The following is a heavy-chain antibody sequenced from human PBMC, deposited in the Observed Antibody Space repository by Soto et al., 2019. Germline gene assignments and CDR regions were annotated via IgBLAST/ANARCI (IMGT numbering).Heavy chain of an antibody. J-gene: IGHJ4*02. V-gene: IGHV3-30*03. CDR2: ISDDGSNK. D-gene: IGHD3-22*01. Sequence: QVQLVESGGGLVQPGRSLRLSCVASGFIFSNYGMHWVRQAPGKGLEWAAVISDDGSNKYFADSVKVRFTISRDNSKNTLYLNLNSLRTEDTAVYYCARTYYYDSRGYSPIDYWGQGTLVTVSS. CDR3: ARTYYYDSRGYSPIDY. CDR1: GFIFSNYG.